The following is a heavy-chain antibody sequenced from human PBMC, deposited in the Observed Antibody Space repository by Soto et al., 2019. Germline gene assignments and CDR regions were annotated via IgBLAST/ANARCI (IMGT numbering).Heavy chain of an antibody. V-gene: IGHV4-30-4*01. CDR2: IYYSGNT. D-gene: IGHD2-21*02. CDR3: AIGRESRISSGDRLDP. CDR1: GGSISSGDYY. Sequence: QVQLQESGPGLVKPLQTLSLTCTVSGGSISSGDYYWTWIRQLPGKGLEWIGYIYYSGNTHYNPSLKRRVTLSIDTSKNQFSLKLNSVTAADTAVYYCAIGRESRISSGDRLDPWGQGTLVTVSS. J-gene: IGHJ5*02.